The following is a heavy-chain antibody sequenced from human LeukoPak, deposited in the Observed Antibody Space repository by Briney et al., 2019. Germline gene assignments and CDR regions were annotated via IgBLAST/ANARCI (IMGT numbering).Heavy chain of an antibody. Sequence: GGSLRLSCAASRFTFGSYWMSWVRQAPGKGLEWVANIKQDGSEKYYVDSVKGRFTISRDNAKNSLYLQMNSLRAEDTAVYYCARARFETTVTTLVRKKDYYYYNMDVWGKGTTVTVSS. D-gene: IGHD4-17*01. CDR1: RFTFGSYW. V-gene: IGHV3-7*01. CDR3: ARARFETTVTTLVRKKDYYYYNMDV. J-gene: IGHJ6*03. CDR2: IKQDGSEK.